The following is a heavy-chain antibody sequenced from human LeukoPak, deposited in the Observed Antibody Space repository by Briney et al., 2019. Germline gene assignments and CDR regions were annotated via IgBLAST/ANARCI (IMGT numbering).Heavy chain of an antibody. V-gene: IGHV3-7*01. J-gene: IGHJ4*02. CDR3: ARVSGYRTLSFDY. Sequence: GGSLRLSCAASGFTFSSYWMSWVRQAPGKGREWVANIKQDGSEKYYVDSVKGRFTISRDNAKSTLYLQMNSLRADDTAVYYCARVSGYRTLSFDYGGQGTLVTVSA. D-gene: IGHD6-25*01. CDR2: IKQDGSEK. CDR1: GFTFSSYW.